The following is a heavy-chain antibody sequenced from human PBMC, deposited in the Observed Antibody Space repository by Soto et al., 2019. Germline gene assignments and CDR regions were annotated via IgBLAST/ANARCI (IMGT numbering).Heavy chain of an antibody. Sequence: SVKVSSKASGGTLSSYAISWVRQAPGQGLEWMGGIIPIFGTANYAQKFQGRVTITADESTSTAYMELSSLRSEDTAVYYCARSTRTYDISDAFDIWGQGTMVTVSS. CDR1: GGTLSSYA. CDR2: IIPIFGTA. CDR3: ARSTRTYDISDAFDI. J-gene: IGHJ3*02. V-gene: IGHV1-69*13. D-gene: IGHD3-9*01.